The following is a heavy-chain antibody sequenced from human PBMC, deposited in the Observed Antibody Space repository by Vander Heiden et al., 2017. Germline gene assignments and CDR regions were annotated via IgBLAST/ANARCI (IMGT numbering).Heavy chain of an antibody. D-gene: IGHD3-10*01. Sequence: EVQLVEYGGGLVQPGGSLRLSCAASGFTFSTYWMHWVRQAPGKGLVWVSRINTDGSATTYADSVTGRFTMSRDNAKSTLYLQMNSLRAEDTAVYYCSGGNFGVNGMDVWGQGTTVTVSS. CDR2: INTDGSAT. CDR3: SGGNFGVNGMDV. V-gene: IGHV3-74*01. J-gene: IGHJ6*02. CDR1: GFTFSTYW.